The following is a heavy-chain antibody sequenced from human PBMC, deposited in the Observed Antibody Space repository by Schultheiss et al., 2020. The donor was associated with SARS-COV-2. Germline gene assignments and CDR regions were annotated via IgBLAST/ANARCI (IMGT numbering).Heavy chain of an antibody. Sequence: ASVKVSCKASGGTFSSYAISWVRQAPGQGLEWLGWISAYNGNTNYAQKLQGRATMTTDTSTSTAYMELRSLRSDDTAVYYCARDIVVVPAAMGYYYYGMDVWGQGTTVTVSS. CDR3: ARDIVVVPAAMGYYYYGMDV. D-gene: IGHD2-2*01. V-gene: IGHV1-18*01. CDR2: ISAYNGNT. CDR1: GGTFSSYA. J-gene: IGHJ6*02.